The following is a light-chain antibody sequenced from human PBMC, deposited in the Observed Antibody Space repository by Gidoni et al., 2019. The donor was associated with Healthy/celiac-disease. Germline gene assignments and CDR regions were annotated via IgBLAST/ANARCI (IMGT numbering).Light chain of an antibody. V-gene: IGLV2-14*01. CDR2: EVS. CDR3: SSYTSSSTGV. Sequence: QSALTQPASVSGSPGQSITISCTGTSSYVGGYNYVSWYQQHPGKAPKLMIYEVSNRPSGVSNRFSGSKSGNTAYLTISGLQAEDEADYYCSSYTSSSTGVFGTGTKVTVL. J-gene: IGLJ1*01. CDR1: SSYVGGYNY.